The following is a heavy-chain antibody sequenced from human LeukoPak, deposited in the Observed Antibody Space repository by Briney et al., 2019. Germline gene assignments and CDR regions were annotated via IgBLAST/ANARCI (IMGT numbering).Heavy chain of an antibody. Sequence: ASVKVSCKASGYTFTSYGISWVRQARGQGLEWMGWISAYNGNTNYAQKLQGRVTMTTDTSTSTAYMELRSLRSDDTAVYYCARGLSTATTFYFDFWGQGTRVIVSS. CDR3: ARGLSTATTFYFDF. CDR2: ISAYNGNT. V-gene: IGHV1-18*01. CDR1: GYTFTSYG. D-gene: IGHD4-17*01. J-gene: IGHJ4*02.